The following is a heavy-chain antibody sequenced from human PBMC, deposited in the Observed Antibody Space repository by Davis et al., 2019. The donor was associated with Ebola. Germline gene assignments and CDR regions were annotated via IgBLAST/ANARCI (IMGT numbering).Heavy chain of an antibody. V-gene: IGHV1-58*01. Sequence: AASVKVSCKAFGFTFTSSAVQWVRQARGQRLEWIGWIVVGSGNTNYAQKFQERVTITRDTSISTAYMELSRLRSDDTAVYYCARDRRITMVRGVISWFDPWGQGTLVTVSS. D-gene: IGHD3-10*01. J-gene: IGHJ5*02. CDR1: GFTFTSSA. CDR3: ARDRRITMVRGVISWFDP. CDR2: IVVGSGNT.